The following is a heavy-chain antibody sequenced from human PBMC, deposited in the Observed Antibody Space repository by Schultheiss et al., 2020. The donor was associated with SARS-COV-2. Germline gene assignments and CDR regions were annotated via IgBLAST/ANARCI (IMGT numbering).Heavy chain of an antibody. J-gene: IGHJ6*02. CDR2: INHSGST. CDR3: ARLDAGTDYYYGMDV. CDR1: GGSFSGYY. V-gene: IGHV4-34*01. Sequence: SETLSLTCAVYGGSFSGYYWSWIRQPPGKGLEWIGEINHSGSTNYNPSLKSRVTISVDTSKNQFSLKLSSVTAADTATYYCARLDAGTDYYYGMDVWGQGTTVTVSS. D-gene: IGHD6-13*01.